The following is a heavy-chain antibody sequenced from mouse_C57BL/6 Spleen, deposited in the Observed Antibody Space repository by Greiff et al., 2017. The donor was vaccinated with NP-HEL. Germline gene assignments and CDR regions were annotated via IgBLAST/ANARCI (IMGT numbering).Heavy chain of an antibody. CDR3: ARRGYYGSSQSYAMDY. V-gene: IGHV1-54*01. Sequence: QVQLQQSGAELVRPGTSVKVSCKASGYAFTNYLIEWVKQRPGQGLEWIGVINPGSGGTNYNEKFKGKATLTADKSSSTAYMQLSSLTSEDSAVYFCARRGYYGSSQSYAMDYWGQGTSVTVSS. J-gene: IGHJ4*01. D-gene: IGHD1-1*01. CDR1: GYAFTNYL. CDR2: INPGSGGT.